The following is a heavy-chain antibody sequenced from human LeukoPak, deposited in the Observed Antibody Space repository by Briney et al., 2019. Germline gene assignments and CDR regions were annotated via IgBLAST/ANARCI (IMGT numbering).Heavy chain of an antibody. J-gene: IGHJ4*02. CDR3: GKTTVGYSSGQKPAWPVDY. CDR1: GFTFGSHA. D-gene: IGHD5-18*01. CDR2: IFGSGGSP. Sequence: GGSLRLPCEASGFTFGSHAMYWVRQAPGKGLEWVAGIFGSGGSPHYADPVKGRFTISRDNSRNTVYLQINSLRAEDTAVYYCGKTTVGYSSGQKPAWPVDYWGQGTLVTVSS. V-gene: IGHV3-23*01.